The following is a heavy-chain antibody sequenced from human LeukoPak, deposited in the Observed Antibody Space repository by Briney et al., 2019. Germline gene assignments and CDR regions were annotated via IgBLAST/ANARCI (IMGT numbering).Heavy chain of an antibody. D-gene: IGHD3-3*01. CDR2: ISGSGGST. J-gene: IGHJ4*02. Sequence: GGSLRLSCAASGFTFSSYAMSWVRQAPGKGLEWVSAISGSGGSTYYADSVKGRFTISRDNSKNTLCLQMNSLRAEDTAVYYCAKNYDFWSGSPFDYWGQGTLVTVSS. V-gene: IGHV3-23*01. CDR1: GFTFSSYA. CDR3: AKNYDFWSGSPFDY.